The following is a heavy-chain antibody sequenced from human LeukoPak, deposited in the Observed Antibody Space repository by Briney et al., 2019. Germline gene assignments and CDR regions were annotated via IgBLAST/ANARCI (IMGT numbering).Heavy chain of an antibody. CDR1: GYTFINND. D-gene: IGHD6-19*01. V-gene: IGHV1-8*01. J-gene: IGHJ5*02. CDR3: ARIAHNSGWDGDWFDP. CDR2: MNPNSGNT. Sequence: ASVKVSCKASGYTFINNDIHWVRQATGQGLEWMGWMNPNSGNTGYAQKLQGRVTMTRNTSISTAYMELSSLRSEDTAVYYCARIAHNSGWDGDWFDPWGQGTLVTVSS.